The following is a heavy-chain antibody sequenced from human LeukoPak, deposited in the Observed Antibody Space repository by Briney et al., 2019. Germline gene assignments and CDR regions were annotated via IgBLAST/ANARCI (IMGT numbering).Heavy chain of an antibody. CDR3: ASTLKYCSGGSCYYYYGMDV. CDR2: ISSSGSTI. J-gene: IGHJ6*02. CDR1: GFTFSDYY. V-gene: IGHV3-11*04. Sequence: GGSLRLSCAASGFTFSDYYMSWIRQAPGKGLEWVSYISSSGSTIYYADSVKGRFTISRDNAKNSLYLQMNSLRAEDTAVYYCASTLKYCSGGSCYYYYGMDVWGQGTTVTVSS. D-gene: IGHD2-15*01.